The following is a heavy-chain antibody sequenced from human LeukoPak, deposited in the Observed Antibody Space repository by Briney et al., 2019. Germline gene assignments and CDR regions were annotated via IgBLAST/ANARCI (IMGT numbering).Heavy chain of an antibody. D-gene: IGHD3-22*01. CDR3: AKDLGSNYYYDSSGPSDAFDI. V-gene: IGHV3-30*18. J-gene: IGHJ3*02. CDR2: ISYDESFK. CDR1: GFTFRNYG. Sequence: GGSLRLSCAASGFTFRNYGMHWVRQAPGKGLEWVAFISYDESFKFHADSVKGRFTISRDNSKNTLYLQMNSLRAEDTAVYYCAKDLGSNYYYDSSGPSDAFDIWGQGTMVTVSS.